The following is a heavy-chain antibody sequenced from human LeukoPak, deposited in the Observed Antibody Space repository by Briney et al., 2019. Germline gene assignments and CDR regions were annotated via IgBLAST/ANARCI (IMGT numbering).Heavy chain of an antibody. CDR2: IKKDGGEK. J-gene: IGHJ4*02. D-gene: IGHD3-10*01. CDR1: GLPFSTYW. V-gene: IGHV3-7*05. Sequence: GGSLRLSCAASGLPFSTYWMSWVRQAPGKGLEWVANIKKDGGEKCYVDSVKGRFTISRDNAKNSLYLQMNSLRAEDTAVYYCASQSSGLFAYWGQGTLVTVSS. CDR3: ASQSSGLFAY.